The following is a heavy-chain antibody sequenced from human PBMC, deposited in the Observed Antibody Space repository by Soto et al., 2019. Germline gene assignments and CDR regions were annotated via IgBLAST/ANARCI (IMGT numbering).Heavy chain of an antibody. CDR3: AKDLGPLKLLNYVFYGLDV. D-gene: IGHD2-21*02. CDR1: GFTVSSSY. CDR2: IESGGTA. J-gene: IGHJ6*02. Sequence: PGGSLRLSCNASGFTVSSSYMSWVRQAPGMGLEWVAVIESGGTAHYADSVKGRFTISRDNPNNIIYLQLHTLRAEGTAVYYCAKDLGPLKLLNYVFYGLDVWGQGTTVTVSS. V-gene: IGHV3-53*01.